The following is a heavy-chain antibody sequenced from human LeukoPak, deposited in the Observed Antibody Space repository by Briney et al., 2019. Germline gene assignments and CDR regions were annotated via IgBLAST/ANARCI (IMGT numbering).Heavy chain of an antibody. V-gene: IGHV3-23*01. CDR1: GFTFSTYP. CDR3: ASSRVYGYHVY. D-gene: IGHD5-18*01. CDR2: ITGSGDAT. J-gene: IGHJ4*02. Sequence: PWGARRLSCTASGFTFSTYPMYWVRQAPGKGLEWVSAITGSGDATYYAESMKGRFTLSRDNSKNTLYLQMNSLRAEDTAIYYCASSRVYGYHVYWGERGLVCVSS.